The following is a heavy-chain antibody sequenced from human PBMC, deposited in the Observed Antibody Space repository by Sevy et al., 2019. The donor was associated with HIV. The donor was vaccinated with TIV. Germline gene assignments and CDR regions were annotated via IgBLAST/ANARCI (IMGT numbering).Heavy chain of an antibody. Sequence: ASVKVSCKVSGYTLTQLSMHWVRQAPGKGLEWMESFDPEDGETLYAQNFQGRVTMTEDTSTDTAYMALSSLRSEDTAIYYCATTKYYYDSIGSPFDYWGQGTLVTVSS. CDR1: GYTLTQLS. J-gene: IGHJ4*02. CDR2: FDPEDGET. V-gene: IGHV1-24*01. D-gene: IGHD3-22*01. CDR3: ATTKYYYDSIGSPFDY.